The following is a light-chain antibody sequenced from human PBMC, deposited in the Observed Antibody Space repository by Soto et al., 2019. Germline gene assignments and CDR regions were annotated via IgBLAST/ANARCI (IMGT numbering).Light chain of an antibody. V-gene: IGKV1-33*01. Sequence: DIQLTQSPSSLSASVGDRVTITCQASQDIKNYLNWYQQKSGKAPKLLIYDASDLETGVPSRFSGSGSGTDFTFTINSLQPDDFATYYCQQYNSYPWTFGQGTKVDNK. CDR1: QDIKNY. CDR3: QQYNSYPWT. CDR2: DAS. J-gene: IGKJ1*01.